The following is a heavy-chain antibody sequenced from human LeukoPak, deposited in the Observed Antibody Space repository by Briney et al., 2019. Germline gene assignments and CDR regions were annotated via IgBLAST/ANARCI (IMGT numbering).Heavy chain of an antibody. CDR1: GGSISSYY. J-gene: IGHJ4*02. V-gene: IGHV4-59*12. D-gene: IGHD3-10*01. Sequence: SETLSLTCTVSGGSISSYYWSWIRQPPGKGLEWIGYIYYSGSTNYNPSLKSRVTISVDTSKNQFSLKLSSVTAADTALYYCAKDKFRITMVRGLDYWGQGTLVTVSS. CDR2: IYYSGST. CDR3: AKDKFRITMVRGLDY.